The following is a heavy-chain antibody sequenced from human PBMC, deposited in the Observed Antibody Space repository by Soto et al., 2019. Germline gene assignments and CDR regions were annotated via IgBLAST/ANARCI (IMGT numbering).Heavy chain of an antibody. V-gene: IGHV1-24*01. CDR1: GHILTELS. J-gene: IGHJ4*02. D-gene: IGHD3-10*01. Sequence: ASVKVSCKVSGHILTELSMHWLRQAPGKGLEWMGGFDPEDGETIYSQYFQGRVTMTEDTSTNTGYLELSSLTSEDTAVYYCAAKRIALVRGVIIPQFYFDYWGQGTLVTVS. CDR2: FDPEDGET. CDR3: AAKRIALVRGVIIPQFYFDY.